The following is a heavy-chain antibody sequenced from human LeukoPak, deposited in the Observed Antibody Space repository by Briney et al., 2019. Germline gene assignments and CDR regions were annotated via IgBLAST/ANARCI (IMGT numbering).Heavy chain of an antibody. CDR2: INPNSGST. V-gene: IGHV1-2*06. D-gene: IGHD6-13*01. CDR3: ARDSSPNPKAWFDP. CDR1: GYTFTGYY. Sequence: ASVKVSCKASGYTFTGYYMHWVRQAPGQGLEWMGRINPNSGSTNYAQKFQGRVTMTRDTSISTAYMELSRLRSDDTAVYYCARDSSPNPKAWFDPWGQGTLVTVSS. J-gene: IGHJ5*02.